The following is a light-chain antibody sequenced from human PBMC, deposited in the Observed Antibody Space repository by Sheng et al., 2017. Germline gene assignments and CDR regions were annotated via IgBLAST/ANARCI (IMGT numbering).Light chain of an antibody. V-gene: IGKV1-39*01. CDR1: QRISTY. J-gene: IGKJ4*01. CDR2: TAS. CDR3: QQSYSSPL. Sequence: DIQMTQSPSSLSASVGDRVTITCRASQRISTYLNWYRQKPGKAPELLIYTASTLQSGVPSRFSGSGSGTDFTLTISSLQPEDFATYYCQQSYSSPLFGGGTKVEIK.